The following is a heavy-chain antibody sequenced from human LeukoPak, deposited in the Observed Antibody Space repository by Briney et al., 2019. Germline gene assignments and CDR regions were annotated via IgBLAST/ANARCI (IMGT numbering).Heavy chain of an antibody. D-gene: IGHD2-8*02. V-gene: IGHV4-59*08. CDR1: GGSINSYY. CDR2: IYYSGST. Sequence: PSETLSLTCTVSGGSINSYYWSWIRQPPGKGLEWIGYIYYSGSTNYNPSLKSRVTISLDTSKNQFSLKLNSVTAADTAVYYCARTLLGRLFDYRGQGTLVTVSS. CDR3: ARTLLGRLFDY. J-gene: IGHJ4*02.